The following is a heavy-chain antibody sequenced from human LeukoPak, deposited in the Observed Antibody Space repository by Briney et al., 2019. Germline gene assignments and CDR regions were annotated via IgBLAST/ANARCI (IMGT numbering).Heavy chain of an antibody. J-gene: IGHJ6*02. CDR3: ARDFGAGSYRYGMDV. V-gene: IGHV4-59*12. Sequence: SETLSLTCTVSGGSTSSYYWSWIRQPPGKGLEWIGYIYYSGSTNYNPSLKSRVTISVDTSKNQFSLKLSSVTAADTAVYYCARDFGAGSYRYGMDVWGQGTTVTVSS. CDR1: GGSTSSYY. D-gene: IGHD3-10*01. CDR2: IYYSGST.